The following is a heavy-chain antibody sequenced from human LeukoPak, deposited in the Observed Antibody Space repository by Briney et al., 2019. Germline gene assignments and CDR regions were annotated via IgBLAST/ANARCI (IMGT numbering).Heavy chain of an antibody. CDR3: ARGYGDNSGAFDI. CDR1: GGSISSYY. D-gene: IGHD4-23*01. J-gene: IGHJ3*02. CDR2: IYYSGRS. V-gene: IGHV4-59*12. Sequence: SETLSLTCTVSGGSISSYYWSWIRQPPGKGLEWIGYIYYSGRSYYNPSLKSRVTISLDRSKNQFSLRLSSVTAADTAVYFCARGYGDNSGAFDIWGQGTLVTVSS.